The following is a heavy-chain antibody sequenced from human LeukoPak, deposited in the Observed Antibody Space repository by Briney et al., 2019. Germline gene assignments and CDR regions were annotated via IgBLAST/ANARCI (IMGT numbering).Heavy chain of an antibody. V-gene: IGHV4-59*08. D-gene: IGHD3-22*01. CDR2: IFSSGST. Sequence: SETLSLTCTVSGGSISGYYWSWIRQPPGKGREWIGYIFSSGSTNYNPSLKSRVTISEDTSVNQFSLKLSSVTAADTAVYYCARHYYDRSDSYSFDYWGQGTLVTVSS. CDR1: GGSISGYY. CDR3: ARHYYDRSDSYSFDY. J-gene: IGHJ4*02.